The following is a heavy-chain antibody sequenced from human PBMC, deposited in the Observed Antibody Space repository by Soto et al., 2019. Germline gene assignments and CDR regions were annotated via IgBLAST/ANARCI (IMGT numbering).Heavy chain of an antibody. Sequence: PGASLKISCKGSGYSFTSYWIGWVRQMPGKGLEWMAIIYPGDSDTRYTPSFLGQVTISADKSISTAYLQWSSLKASDTAMYYCARLGGKRGYSYGYSYYYYGMDDWGQGTTVTVSS. J-gene: IGHJ6*02. CDR2: IYPGDSDT. V-gene: IGHV5-51*01. CDR1: GYSFTSYW. CDR3: ARLGGKRGYSYGYSYYYYGMDD. D-gene: IGHD5-18*01.